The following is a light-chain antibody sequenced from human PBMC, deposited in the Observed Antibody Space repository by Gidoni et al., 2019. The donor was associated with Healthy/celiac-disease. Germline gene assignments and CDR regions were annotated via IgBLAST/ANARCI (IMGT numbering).Light chain of an antibody. CDR2: QDS. V-gene: IGLV3-1*01. J-gene: IGLJ2*01. Sequence: SYELTQPPSLSFSPGQPASITCSGDKLGDKYACWYQQKPGQSPVLVIYQDSKRPSGIPERFSGSNYGNTATLSISGTEAMDEADYYCQAWDSSTGVVFGGGSKLTVL. CDR1: KLGDKY. CDR3: QAWDSSTGVV.